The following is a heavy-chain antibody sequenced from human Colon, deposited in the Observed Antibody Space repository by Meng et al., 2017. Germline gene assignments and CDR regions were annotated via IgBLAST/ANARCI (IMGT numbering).Heavy chain of an antibody. Sequence: EVQLMESGGGVVQPGGSLRRAGAASGFTFSSYAMTWVRLEPGKGLEWVSTISDSGGSTYSTDSVQGRFTVSRDNSKNTLYLQMNSLRVEDTAIYYCARSEGTYWLQYYFDCWGQGTLVTVSS. CDR2: ISDSGGST. CDR3: ARSEGTYWLQYYFDC. D-gene: IGHD3-9*01. J-gene: IGHJ4*02. CDR1: GFTFSSYA. V-gene: IGHV3-23*01.